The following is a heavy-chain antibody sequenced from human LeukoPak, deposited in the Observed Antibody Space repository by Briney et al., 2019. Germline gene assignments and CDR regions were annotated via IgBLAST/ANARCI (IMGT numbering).Heavy chain of an antibody. J-gene: IGHJ4*02. CDR3: VRVVTTGSGWYHFDN. CDR2: IGGSGGST. D-gene: IGHD3-3*01. V-gene: IGHV3-23*01. Sequence: PGGSLRLSCPASGFTFSSYAMSWVRQAPGKGLEWVSVIGGSGGSTYYADSVKGRFTISRDNSRNTLYLQMNSLRAEDTAVYYCVRVVTTGSGWYHFDNWGLGTLVTVSS. CDR1: GFTFSSYA.